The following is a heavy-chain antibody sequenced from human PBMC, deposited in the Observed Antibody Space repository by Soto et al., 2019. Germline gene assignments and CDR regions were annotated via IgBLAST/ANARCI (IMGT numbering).Heavy chain of an antibody. V-gene: IGHV2-5*02. CDR1: GFSLTTSGVG. CDR3: AHRVLRTVFGLVTTTAIYFDF. J-gene: IGHJ4*02. D-gene: IGHD3-3*01. CDR2: IYWDDDK. Sequence: QITLNESGPTVVRPTETLTLTCRFSGFSLTTSGVGVGWIRQSPGKAPEWLALIYWDDDKRYSASLKSRLTSTKDTSKNQVVLTVSDLDLTDTATYYCAHRVLRTVFGLVTTTAIYFDFWGQGTPVAVSS.